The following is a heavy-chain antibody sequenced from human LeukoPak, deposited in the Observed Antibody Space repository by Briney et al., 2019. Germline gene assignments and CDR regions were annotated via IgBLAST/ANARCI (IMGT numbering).Heavy chain of an antibody. V-gene: IGHV4-61*08. D-gene: IGHD2-15*01. CDR3: ARHREGYCSGASCSSPYAFDI. CDR1: GGSISSGDYY. Sequence: PSETLSLTCAVSGGSISSGDYYWSWIRQPPGKGLEWIGYIYYSGSTNYNPSLKSRVTISVDTSKNQFSLKLSSVTAADTAVYYCARHREGYCSGASCSSPYAFDIWGQGTMVTVSS. CDR2: IYYSGST. J-gene: IGHJ3*02.